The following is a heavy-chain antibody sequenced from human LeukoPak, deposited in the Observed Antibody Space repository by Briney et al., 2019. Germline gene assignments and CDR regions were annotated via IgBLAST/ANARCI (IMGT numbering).Heavy chain of an antibody. D-gene: IGHD3-22*01. CDR3: AKDNYYDSSGYYGEYFQH. Sequence: PGGSLRLSCAASGITFSSYAMSWVRQAPGQGLEWVSGISGSGGSTYYADSVKGRFTISRDNSKNTLSLQMSSLRAEDTAVYYCAKDNYYDSSGYYGEYFQHWGQGTLVTVSS. CDR1: GITFSSYA. CDR2: ISGSGGST. V-gene: IGHV3-23*01. J-gene: IGHJ1*01.